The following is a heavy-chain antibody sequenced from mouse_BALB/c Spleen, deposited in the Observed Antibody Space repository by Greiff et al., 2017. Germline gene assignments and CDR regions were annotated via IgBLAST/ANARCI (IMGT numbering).Heavy chain of an antibody. J-gene: IGHJ4*01. CDR2: ISSGSSTI. CDR1: GFTFSSYA. Sequence: EVKLVESGGGLVKPGGSLKLSCAASGFTFSSYAMSWVRQTPEKRLEWVASISSGSSTIYYADTVKGRFTISRDNPKNTLFLQMTSLRSEDTAMYYCARWTGTLYYAMDYWGQGTSVTVSA. V-gene: IGHV5-17*02. D-gene: IGHD4-1*01. CDR3: ARWTGTLYYAMDY.